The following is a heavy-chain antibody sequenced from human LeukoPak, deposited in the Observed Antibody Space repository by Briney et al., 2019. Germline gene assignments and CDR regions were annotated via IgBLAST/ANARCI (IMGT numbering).Heavy chain of an antibody. CDR1: GGSISSYY. CDR2: IYYSGST. J-gene: IGHJ5*02. CDR3: ARGDYYYGSGSYPRGWFDP. V-gene: IGHV4-59*12. Sequence: SETLSLTCTVSGGSISSYYWTWIRQPPGKGLEWIGYIYYSGSTNYNPSLKSRVTMSVDTSKNQFSPKLSSVTAADTAVYYCARGDYYYGSGSYPRGWFDPWGRGTLVSVSS. D-gene: IGHD3-10*01.